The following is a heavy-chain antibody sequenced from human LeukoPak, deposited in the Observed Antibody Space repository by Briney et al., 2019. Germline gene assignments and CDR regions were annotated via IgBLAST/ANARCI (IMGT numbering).Heavy chain of an antibody. CDR2: IHPSGGST. V-gene: IGHV1-46*01. D-gene: IGHD4-17*01. CDR3: ARAHLHYGDSIHDLDY. CDR1: GYTFTSYY. Sequence: ASVKVSCKASGYTFTSYYMHGVRQAPGQGLEWMGIIHPSGGSTSYAQKFQGRVTMTRDTSTSTVYMELSSLRSEDTAVYYCARAHLHYGDSIHDLDYWGQGTLVTVSS. J-gene: IGHJ4*02.